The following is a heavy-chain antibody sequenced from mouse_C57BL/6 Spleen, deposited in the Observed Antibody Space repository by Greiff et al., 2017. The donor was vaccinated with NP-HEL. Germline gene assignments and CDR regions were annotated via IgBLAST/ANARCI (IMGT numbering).Heavy chain of an antibody. Sequence: EVQLQESGPGLVKPSQSLSLTCSVTGYSITSGYYWNWIRQFPGNKLEWMGYISYDGSNNYNPSLKNRISITRDTSKNQFFLKLNSVTTEDTATYYCARWLLSYYYFDYWGQGTTLTVSS. CDR2: ISYDGSN. J-gene: IGHJ2*01. D-gene: IGHD2-3*01. CDR3: ARWLLSYYYFDY. V-gene: IGHV3-6*01. CDR1: GYSITSGYY.